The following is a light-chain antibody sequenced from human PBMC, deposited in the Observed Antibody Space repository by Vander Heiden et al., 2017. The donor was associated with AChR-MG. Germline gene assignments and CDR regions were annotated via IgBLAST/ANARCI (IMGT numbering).Light chain of an antibody. J-gene: IGLJ2*01. CDR1: NMGNKN. V-gene: IGLV3-9*01. Sequence: SYELTQPVSVSVALGQTARITCEGNNMGNKNVHWYQQKPGQAPVRVIYRDYNRPSGIPERFSGSNSGNTATLTVSRVQGGDEADYYCQVWDNIPEVVFGGGTKLTVL. CDR2: RDY. CDR3: QVWDNIPEVV.